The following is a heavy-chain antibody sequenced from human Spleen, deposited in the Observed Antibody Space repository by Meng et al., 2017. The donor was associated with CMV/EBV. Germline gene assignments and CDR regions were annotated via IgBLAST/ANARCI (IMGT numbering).Heavy chain of an antibody. Sequence: GESLKISCAASGFTFTSYAMRWVRQAPGKGLEWVSSISGSGGRTYYADSVKGRFTISRDNSKNTPYLQMNSLRVEDTAVYYCAKSLEYTFDIWGQGTMVTVSS. CDR3: AKSLEYTFDI. CDR2: ISGSGGRT. CDR1: GFTFTSYA. V-gene: IGHV3-23*01. D-gene: IGHD3-3*01. J-gene: IGHJ3*02.